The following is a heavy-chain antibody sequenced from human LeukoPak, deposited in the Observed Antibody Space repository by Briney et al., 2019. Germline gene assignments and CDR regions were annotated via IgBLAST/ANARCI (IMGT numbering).Heavy chain of an antibody. V-gene: IGHV1-18*01. CDR3: ARSRAQYSSGWNDAFNI. CDR1: GYTFTSYG. D-gene: IGHD6-19*01. Sequence: ASVKVSCKASGYTFTSYGISWVRQAPGQGLEWMGWISAYNGNTNYAQKLQGRVTMTTDTSTSTAYMELRSLRSDDTAVYYCARSRAQYSSGWNDAFNIWGQGTMVTVSS. CDR2: ISAYNGNT. J-gene: IGHJ3*02.